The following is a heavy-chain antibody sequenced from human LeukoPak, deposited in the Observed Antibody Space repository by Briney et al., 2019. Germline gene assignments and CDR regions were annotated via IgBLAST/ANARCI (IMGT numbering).Heavy chain of an antibody. CDR2: ISSSGSST. CDR3: ARDPQISAFDI. Sequence: PGGSLRLSCAASEFTFSTFAMSWVRQSPGKGLEWVSTISSSGSSTYYADSVKGRFTVSRDNSRNTLHLQMNSLRAEDTAVYYCARDPQISAFDIWGQGTMVTVSS. J-gene: IGHJ3*02. CDR1: EFTFSTFA. V-gene: IGHV3-23*01.